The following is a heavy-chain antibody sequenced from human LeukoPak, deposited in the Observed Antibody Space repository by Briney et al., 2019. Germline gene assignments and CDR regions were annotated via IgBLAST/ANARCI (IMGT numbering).Heavy chain of an antibody. CDR3: TRGGDDEGPNYFDY. CDR2: INLNSGGS. J-gene: IGHJ4*02. Sequence: GASVKVSCEASGYTFIDYYMHWVRQAPGHGLEWMGWINLNSGGSHYVQKFQGRVIMTRDTSISTAYMELSGLRSDDTAVYFCTRGGDDEGPNYFDYWGQGTLVTVSS. CDR1: GYTFIDYY. D-gene: IGHD3-10*01. V-gene: IGHV1-2*02.